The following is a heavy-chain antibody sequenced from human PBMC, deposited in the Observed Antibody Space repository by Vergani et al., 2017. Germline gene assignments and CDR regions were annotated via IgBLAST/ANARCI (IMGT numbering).Heavy chain of an antibody. J-gene: IGHJ4*02. V-gene: IGHV3-23*01. Sequence: EVQLLESGGGLVQPGGSLRLSCAASGLTFSSYAMSWVRQAPGKGLEWVSAISGSGGSTYYADSVKGRFTISRDNSKNTLYLQMNSLRAEDTAVYYCAKALRYQKYYFDYWGQGTLVTVSS. CDR2: ISGSGGST. CDR3: AKALRYQKYYFDY. CDR1: GLTFSSYA. D-gene: IGHD2-2*01.